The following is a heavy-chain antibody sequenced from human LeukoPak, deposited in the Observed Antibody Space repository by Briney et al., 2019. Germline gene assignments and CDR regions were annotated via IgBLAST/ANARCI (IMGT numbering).Heavy chain of an antibody. D-gene: IGHD3-10*01. CDR3: ARVHYYGSGSLYYFDY. CDR1: GFTFSSYW. V-gene: IGHV3-74*01. Sequence: GGSLRLSCAASGFTFSSYWMHWVRQAPGKGLVWVSRINSDGSSTSYADSVKGRFTISRDNAKNTLYLQMNSLRAEDTAVYYCARVHYYGSGSLYYFDYWGQGTLVTVSS. CDR2: INSDGSST. J-gene: IGHJ4*02.